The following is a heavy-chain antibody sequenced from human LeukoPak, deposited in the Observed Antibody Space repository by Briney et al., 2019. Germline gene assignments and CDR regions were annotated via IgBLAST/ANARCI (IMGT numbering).Heavy chain of an antibody. CDR1: GGSISSYY. Sequence: SETLSLTCTVSGGSISSYYWSWIRQPPGKGLEWIRYIYYSGSTNYNPSLKSRVTISVDTSKNQFSLKLSSVTAADTAVYYCARSVGPFNWFDPWGQGTLVTVSS. CDR2: IYYSGST. J-gene: IGHJ5*02. V-gene: IGHV4-59*01. CDR3: ARSVGPFNWFDP. D-gene: IGHD1-26*01.